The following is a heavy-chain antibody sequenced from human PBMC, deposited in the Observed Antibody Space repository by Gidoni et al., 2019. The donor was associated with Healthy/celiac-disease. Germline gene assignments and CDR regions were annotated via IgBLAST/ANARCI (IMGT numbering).Heavy chain of an antibody. Sequence: QLQLQVSGPGLVKPSETLYLTCTGSGGSISSSSYYWGWIRPPPGKGLEWIGSIYYSGSTYYNPSLKSRVTISVDTSKNQFSLKLSSVTAADTAVYYCARPIYDYSSYYMDVWGKGTTVTVSS. CDR3: ARPIYDYSSYYMDV. J-gene: IGHJ6*03. D-gene: IGHD4-4*01. CDR2: IYYSGST. CDR1: GGSISSSSYY. V-gene: IGHV4-39*01.